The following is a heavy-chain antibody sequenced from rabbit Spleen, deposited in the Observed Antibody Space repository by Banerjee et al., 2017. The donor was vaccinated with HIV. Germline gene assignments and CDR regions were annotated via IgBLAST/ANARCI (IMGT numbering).Heavy chain of an antibody. V-gene: IGHV1S45*01. CDR2: IYTGSSGST. Sequence: QEQVVESGGGLVQPEGSLTLTCTASGFSFSSSAYMCWVRQAPGKGLEWIGCIYTGSSGSTYYASWAKGRFTISKTSSTTVTLQMTSLTAADTATYFCARKVSGVYYDGLWGPGTLVTVS. D-gene: IGHD1-1*01. J-gene: IGHJ4*01. CDR3: ARKVSGVYYDGL. CDR1: GFSFSSSAY.